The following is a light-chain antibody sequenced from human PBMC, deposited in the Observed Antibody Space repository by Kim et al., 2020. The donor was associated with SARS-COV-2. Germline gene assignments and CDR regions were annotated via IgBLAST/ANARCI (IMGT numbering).Light chain of an antibody. Sequence: PGERATPSCRASQSVSSNYLAWYQQKPGQAPRLLIYGASSRATGIPDRFSGSGSGTDFTLTISRLEPEDFAVYYCQQYGSSPRTFGQGTKVDIK. CDR2: GAS. J-gene: IGKJ1*01. CDR3: QQYGSSPRT. V-gene: IGKV3-20*01. CDR1: QSVSSNY.